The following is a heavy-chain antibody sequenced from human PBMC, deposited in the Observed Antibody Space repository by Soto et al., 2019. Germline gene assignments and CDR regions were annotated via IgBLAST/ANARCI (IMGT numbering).Heavy chain of an antibody. CDR1: GYSFTSYW. D-gene: IGHD1-20*01. Sequence: RESLKISCKGSGYSFTSYWIGWVRQMPGKGLEWMGIIYPGDSDTRYSPSFQGQVTISADKSISTAYLQWSSLKASDTAMYYCARRFSRYNWNNDAFDIWGQGTMVTVS. CDR2: IYPGDSDT. CDR3: ARRFSRYNWNNDAFDI. J-gene: IGHJ3*02. V-gene: IGHV5-51*01.